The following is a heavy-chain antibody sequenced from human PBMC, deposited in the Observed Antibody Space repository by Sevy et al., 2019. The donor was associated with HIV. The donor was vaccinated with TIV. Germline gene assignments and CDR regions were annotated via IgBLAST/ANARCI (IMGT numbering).Heavy chain of an antibody. CDR2: IKSKIDGATR. V-gene: IGHV3-15*01. CDR3: TAGVGTSDFDY. D-gene: IGHD1-26*01. J-gene: IGHJ4*02. CDR1: GFTFNNAW. Sequence: GSLRLSCEASGFTFNNAWMSWVRQAPGKGLEWVGRIKSKIDGATRDFAAPVKGRFAISRDVSKNTLYLQMNSLKTEDTAVYYCTAGVGTSDFDYWGRGVLVTVSS.